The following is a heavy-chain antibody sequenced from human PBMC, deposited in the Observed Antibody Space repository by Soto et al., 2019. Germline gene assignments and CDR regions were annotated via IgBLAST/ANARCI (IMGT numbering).Heavy chain of an antibody. D-gene: IGHD2-2*01. CDR1: GFTFSRFA. V-gene: IGHV3-30-3*01. CDR3: ATPTSSPYLAY. J-gene: IGHJ4*02. CDR2: VSYDGNNK. Sequence: GGSLRLSCAASGFTFSRFALHWVRQAPGKGLEWVALVSYDGNNKFYADSVKGRLTISRDNSKKTLHLQMNGLRPEDTAVYYCATPTSSPYLAYWGQGTLVTVSS.